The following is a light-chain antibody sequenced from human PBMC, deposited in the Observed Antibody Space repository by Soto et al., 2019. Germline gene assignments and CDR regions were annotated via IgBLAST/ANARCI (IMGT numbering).Light chain of an antibody. Sequence: EIVMTQSPATLSVSPGERATLPCRASQSVSGNLAWYQHKRGQAPRLLIYGASARATDIPARFSGRGSGTEFTLTISSLQSEDFAVYYCQQYYKLPYTFGQGTRLEIK. V-gene: IGKV3-15*01. J-gene: IGKJ2*01. CDR3: QQYYKLPYT. CDR1: QSVSGN. CDR2: GAS.